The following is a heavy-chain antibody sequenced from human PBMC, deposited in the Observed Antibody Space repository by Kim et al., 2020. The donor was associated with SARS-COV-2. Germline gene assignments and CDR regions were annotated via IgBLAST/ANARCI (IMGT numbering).Heavy chain of an antibody. CDR1: GYTFTSYG. CDR3: AREGFNYDILTGYYGYYYGMDV. J-gene: IGHJ6*02. V-gene: IGHV1-18*01. D-gene: IGHD3-9*01. Sequence: ASVKVSCKASGYTFTSYGISWVRQAPGQGLEWMGWISAYNGNTNYAQKLQGRVTMTTDTSTSTAYMELRSLRSDDTAVYYCAREGFNYDILTGYYGYYYGMDVWGQGTTVTVSS. CDR2: ISAYNGNT.